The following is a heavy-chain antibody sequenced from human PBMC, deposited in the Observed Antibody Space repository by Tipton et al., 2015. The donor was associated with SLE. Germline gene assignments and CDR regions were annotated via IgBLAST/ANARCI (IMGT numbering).Heavy chain of an antibody. CDR1: GGSFSGYY. V-gene: IGHV4-34*01. Sequence: TLSLTCAVYGGSFSGYYWSWIRQPPGRWLEWIGEINHSGRTNYKSSLKSRVTISVDTSKNQFSLKLSSVTAADTAVYYCARAGRAWNLFDYWGQGTLVTVSS. CDR3: ARAGRAWNLFDY. J-gene: IGHJ4*02. D-gene: IGHD1-1*01. CDR2: INHSGRT.